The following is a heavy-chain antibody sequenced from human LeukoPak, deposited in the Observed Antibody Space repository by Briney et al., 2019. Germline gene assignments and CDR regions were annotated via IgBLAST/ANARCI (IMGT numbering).Heavy chain of an antibody. J-gene: IGHJ3*02. V-gene: IGHV1-8*01. CDR1: GYTFTSYD. Sequence: ASVKVSCKASGYTFTSYDINWVRPATGQGLEWMGWMNPNSGNTGYAQKFQGRVTMTRNTSISTAYMELSSLRSEDTAVYYCASGYVEVDAFDIWGQGTMVTVSS. CDR3: ASGYVEVDAFDI. D-gene: IGHD5-24*01. CDR2: MNPNSGNT.